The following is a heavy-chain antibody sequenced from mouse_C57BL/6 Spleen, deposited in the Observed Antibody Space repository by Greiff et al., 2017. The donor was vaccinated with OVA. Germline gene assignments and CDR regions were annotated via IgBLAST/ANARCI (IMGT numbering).Heavy chain of an antibody. D-gene: IGHD3-2*02. J-gene: IGHJ4*01. Sequence: EVKLMESGGGLVKPGGSLKLSCAASGFTFSSYTMSWVRQTPEQRLEWVATISGGGGNTYYPDSVKGRFTISRDNAKNTLYLQMSSLRSEDTALYYCARHLSSGLDYAMDYWGQGTSVTVSS. CDR3: ARHLSSGLDYAMDY. CDR1: GFTFSSYT. CDR2: ISGGGGNT. V-gene: IGHV5-9*01.